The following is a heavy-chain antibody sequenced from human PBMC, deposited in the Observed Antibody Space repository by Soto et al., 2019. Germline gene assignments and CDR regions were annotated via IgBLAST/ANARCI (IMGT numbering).Heavy chain of an antibody. CDR3: ASVGSSYRRRNFDY. D-gene: IGHD2-15*01. CDR2: IDPSDSYT. Sequence: GESLKISCKGSGYSFTSYWISWVRQMPGKGLEWMGRIDPSDSYTNYSPSFQGHVTISADKSVSTAYLQWSSLKASDTAMYYCASVGSSYRRRNFDYWGQGTLVTVSS. J-gene: IGHJ4*02. CDR1: GYSFTSYW. V-gene: IGHV5-10-1*01.